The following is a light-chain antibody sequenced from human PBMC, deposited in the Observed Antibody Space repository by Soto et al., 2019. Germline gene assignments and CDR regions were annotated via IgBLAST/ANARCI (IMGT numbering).Light chain of an antibody. Sequence: EIVLTQSPGTLSSSPGERATLSCRASQSVSSSYLAWYQQKPGQAPRLLIYGASSRATGIPDRFSGSGSGTDFTLTISRLEPEDFAVYYCQQYGSSPPIATFGPGTKVDIK. CDR3: QQYGSSPPIAT. V-gene: IGKV3-20*01. J-gene: IGKJ3*01. CDR2: GAS. CDR1: QSVSSSY.